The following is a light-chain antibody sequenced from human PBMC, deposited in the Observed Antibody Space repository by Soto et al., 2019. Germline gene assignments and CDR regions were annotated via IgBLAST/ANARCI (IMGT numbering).Light chain of an antibody. CDR1: QSVSSSY. CDR3: QQYGSSTPIT. J-gene: IGKJ5*01. CDR2: GPS. V-gene: IGKV3-20*01. Sequence: EIVLTQSPFTLSLSPGDSATLSCRASQSVSSSYLAWYQQKSGQAPRLLIYGPSSRATGIPDRFSASGSGTEFTLTISSLQSEDFAVYYCQQYGSSTPITFGQGTRLQIK.